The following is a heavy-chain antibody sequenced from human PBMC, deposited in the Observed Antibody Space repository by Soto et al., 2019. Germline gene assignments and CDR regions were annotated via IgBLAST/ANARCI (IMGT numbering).Heavy chain of an antibody. CDR2: LNPNSGDT. CDR3: AKGGAIVAAGTRVYLYNAMDV. D-gene: IGHD1-26*01. CDR1: GYTFTGYY. J-gene: IGHJ6*02. Sequence: QVQLVQSGTEVKRPGDSVKVSCKASGYTFTGYYVHWVRQAPGQGLEGMGWLNPNSGDTYLAQRFQGRVTMNRDTSIGTAYMELRGLTSDDTAEYYCAKGGAIVAAGTRVYLYNAMDVWGQGTTVTVSS. V-gene: IGHV1-2*02.